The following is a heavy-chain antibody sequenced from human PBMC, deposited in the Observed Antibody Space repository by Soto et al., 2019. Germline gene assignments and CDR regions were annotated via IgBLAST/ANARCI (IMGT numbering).Heavy chain of an antibody. CDR2: ISAYNGNT. CDR1: GYTFTSYG. CDR3: ARQPYSSGWYYFDY. Sequence: QVQLVPSGAEVKKPGASVKVSCKASGYTFTSYGISWVRQAPGQGLAWMGWISAYNGNTNYAHKLQGRVTMTPDTSTSTASMELMSLRSDDTAVYYCARQPYSSGWYYFDYWGQGTLVPVSS. V-gene: IGHV1-18*04. J-gene: IGHJ4*02. D-gene: IGHD6-19*01.